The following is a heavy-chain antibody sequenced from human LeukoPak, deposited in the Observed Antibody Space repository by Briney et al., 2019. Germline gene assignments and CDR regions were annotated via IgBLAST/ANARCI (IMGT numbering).Heavy chain of an antibody. Sequence: GGSLRLSCAASGFTFSTFWMTWVRQAPGKGLEWVANIKRDGSEKCYVDSVKGRFTISRDNAKNSLYLQMNSLRAEDTAVYYCARTARVLDYWGQGTLVTVSS. V-gene: IGHV3-7*02. CDR3: ARTARVLDY. CDR1: GFTFSTFW. J-gene: IGHJ4*02. D-gene: IGHD6-6*01. CDR2: IKRDGSEK.